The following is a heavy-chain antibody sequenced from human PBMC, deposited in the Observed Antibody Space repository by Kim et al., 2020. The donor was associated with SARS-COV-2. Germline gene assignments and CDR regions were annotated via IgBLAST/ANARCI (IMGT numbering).Heavy chain of an antibody. J-gene: IGHJ3*02. CDR1: GFTFSSYA. V-gene: IGHV3-30*04. CDR3: ARVYPDSSGYYLYWGAFDI. D-gene: IGHD3-22*01. CDR2: ISYDGSNK. Sequence: GGSLRLSCAASGFTFSSYAMHWVRQAPGKGLEWVAVISYDGSNKYYADSVKGRFTISRDNSKNTLYLQMNSLRAEDTAVYYCARVYPDSSGYYLYWGAFDIWGQGTMVTVSS.